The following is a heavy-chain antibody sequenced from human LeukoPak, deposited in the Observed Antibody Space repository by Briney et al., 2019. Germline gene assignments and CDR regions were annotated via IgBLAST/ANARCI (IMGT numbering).Heavy chain of an antibody. CDR3: AADPALGYCSGGSCYPRPDDAFDI. CDR2: IVVGSGNT. J-gene: IGHJ3*02. D-gene: IGHD2-15*01. CDR1: GFTFTSSA. Sequence: ASVKVSCKASGFTFTSSAMQWVRRARGQRLEWIGWIVVGSGNTNYAQKFLERVTITRDMSTSTAYMELSSLRSEDTAVYYCAADPALGYCSGGSCYPRPDDAFDIWGQGTMVTVSS. V-gene: IGHV1-58*02.